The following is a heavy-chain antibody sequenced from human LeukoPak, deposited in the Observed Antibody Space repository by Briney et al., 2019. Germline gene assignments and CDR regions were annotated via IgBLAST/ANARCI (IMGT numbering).Heavy chain of an antibody. D-gene: IGHD6-19*01. J-gene: IGHJ4*02. Sequence: SETLSLTCAVSGGSISSGGYSWSWIRQPPGKGLEWIGYIYHSGSTYYNPSLKSRVTISVDRSKNQFSLKLSSVTAADTAVYYCARAAGSGWYGIDYWGQGTLVTVSS. CDR3: ARAAGSGWYGIDY. V-gene: IGHV4-30-2*01. CDR1: GGSISSGGYS. CDR2: IYHSGST.